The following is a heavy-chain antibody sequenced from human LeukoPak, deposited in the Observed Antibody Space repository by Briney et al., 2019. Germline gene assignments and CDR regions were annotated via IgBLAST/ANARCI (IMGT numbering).Heavy chain of an antibody. Sequence: GASVKVSCKASGYTFTAYYMHWVRQAPGQGLEWMGWINPNSGGTNYAQKFQGRVTMTRDTSITTAYLELTSLRSDDTAVYYCARDLSRDGYNFFDYWGQGTLVTVSS. J-gene: IGHJ4*02. CDR2: INPNSGGT. D-gene: IGHD5-24*01. V-gene: IGHV1-2*02. CDR1: GYTFTAYY. CDR3: ARDLSRDGYNFFDY.